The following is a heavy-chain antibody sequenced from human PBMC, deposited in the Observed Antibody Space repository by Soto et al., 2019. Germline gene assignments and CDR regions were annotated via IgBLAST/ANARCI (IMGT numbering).Heavy chain of an antibody. J-gene: IGHJ4*02. V-gene: IGHV3-53*02. D-gene: IGHD5-18*01. Sequence: EVQLVETGGGLIQPGGSLRLSCAASGFTVSSNYMSWVRQAPGKGLEWVSVIYSGGSTYYADSVKGRFTISRDNSKNTLYLQINSLRAEDTAVYYCARVGGYSYGEVSYWGQGTLVTVSS. CDR3: ARVGGYSYGEVSY. CDR2: IYSGGST. CDR1: GFTVSSNY.